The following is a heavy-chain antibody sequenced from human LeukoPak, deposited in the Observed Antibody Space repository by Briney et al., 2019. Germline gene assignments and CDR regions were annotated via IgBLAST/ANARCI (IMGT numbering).Heavy chain of an antibody. CDR3: ARDRSGIYDAFDL. J-gene: IGHJ3*01. V-gene: IGHV3-30*03. D-gene: IGHD6-25*01. CDR2: ISYDGSNK. Sequence: GGSLRLSCAASGFTFSSYGIHWVRQAPGKGLEWVAVISYDGSNKDYADSAKGRFTISRDNSKNTLYLQMNSLRAEDTAVYYCARDRSGIYDAFDLWGQGTVVAVST. CDR1: GFTFSSYG.